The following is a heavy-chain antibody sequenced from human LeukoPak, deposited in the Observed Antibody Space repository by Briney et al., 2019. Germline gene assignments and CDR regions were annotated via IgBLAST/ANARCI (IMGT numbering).Heavy chain of an antibody. Sequence: SETLSLTCTVSGGSISSYYWSWIRQPPGKGLEWIGYIYYSGSTNYNPSLKSRVTISVDTSKNQFSLKLTSVTAADTAVYYCARGPTHYSFDYWGQGTLGTVSS. CDR2: IYYSGST. CDR1: GGSISSYY. V-gene: IGHV4-59*12. CDR3: ARGPTHYSFDY. J-gene: IGHJ4*02.